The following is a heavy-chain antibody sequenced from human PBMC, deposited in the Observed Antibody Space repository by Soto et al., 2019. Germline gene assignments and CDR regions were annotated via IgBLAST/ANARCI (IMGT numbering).Heavy chain of an antibody. D-gene: IGHD5-12*01. J-gene: IGHJ4*02. Sequence: QVQLHQWGAGLLKPSETLSLTCAVYGGSFSAYYWSWIRQPPGKGLEWIGEIKHSGSTNYNPSLKSRVTISVDTSKNQFSLKLSSVTAADTAVYYCARGRRGYTGEMATINDYWGQGTLVTVSS. CDR3: ARGRRGYTGEMATINDY. V-gene: IGHV4-34*01. CDR1: GGSFSAYY. CDR2: IKHSGST.